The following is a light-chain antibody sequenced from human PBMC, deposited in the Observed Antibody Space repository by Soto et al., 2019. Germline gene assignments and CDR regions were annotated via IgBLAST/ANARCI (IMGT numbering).Light chain of an antibody. J-gene: IGLJ2*01. CDR1: KLGDKY. CDR3: QAWDGSTVV. CDR2: QDN. Sequence: SYELTQPPSVSVSPGQTASITCSGDKLGDKYGCWYQQKPGQSPVLVIYQDNKRPSGIPERFSGSNAGNTATLTISGTQAMDAADYYCQAWDGSTVVFGGGTKLTVL. V-gene: IGLV3-1*01.